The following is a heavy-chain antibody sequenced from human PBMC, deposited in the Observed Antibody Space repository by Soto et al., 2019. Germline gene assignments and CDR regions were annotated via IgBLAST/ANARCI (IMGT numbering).Heavy chain of an antibody. V-gene: IGHV4-30-2*01. J-gene: IGHJ5*02. CDR3: ARVSDR. CDR2: IYHSGST. Sequence: PSETLSLTCAVSGCSISSGGYSWSWIRQPPGKGLEWIGYIYHSGSTYYNPALKSRVTISVDRSKNQFSLKLSSVTAANTAVYYCARVSDRWGQGTLVTVSS. CDR1: GCSISSGGYS.